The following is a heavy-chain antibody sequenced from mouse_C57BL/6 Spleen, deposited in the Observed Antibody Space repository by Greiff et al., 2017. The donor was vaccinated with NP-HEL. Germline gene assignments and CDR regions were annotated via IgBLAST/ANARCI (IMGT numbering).Heavy chain of an antibody. Sequence: QVQLQQPGAELVKPGASVKMSCKASGYTFTSYWITWVKQRPGQGLEWIGDIYPGSGSTNYNEKFKSKATLTVDTSSSTAYMQLSSPTSEDSAVYYCARIGYYYGSRTPGYFDVWGTGTTVTVSS. J-gene: IGHJ1*03. CDR2: IYPGSGST. CDR3: ARIGYYYGSRTPGYFDV. CDR1: GYTFTSYW. V-gene: IGHV1-55*01. D-gene: IGHD1-1*01.